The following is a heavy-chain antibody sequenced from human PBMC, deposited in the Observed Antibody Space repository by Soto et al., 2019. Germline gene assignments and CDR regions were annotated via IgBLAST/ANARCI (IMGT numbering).Heavy chain of an antibody. J-gene: IGHJ5*02. CDR3: AHSGYCRGGSGYYSNRFDP. V-gene: IGHV2-5*02. Sequence: QITLKESGPTLVKPTQTLTLTCTFSGFSLSTSGVGVGWIRQPPGKALEWLALIYWDDDKRYSPSLKSRLTIAKDTSQNQVVLTQTNIDPVETATYYCAHSGYCRGGSGYYSNRFDPWAQGTLVSVSS. D-gene: IGHD2-15*01. CDR1: GFSLSTSGVG. CDR2: IYWDDDK.